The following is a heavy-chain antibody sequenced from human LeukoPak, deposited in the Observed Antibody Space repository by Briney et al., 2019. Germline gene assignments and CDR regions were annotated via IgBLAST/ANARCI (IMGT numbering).Heavy chain of an antibody. V-gene: IGHV3-74*01. D-gene: IGHD2-15*01. CDR2: ISGDGTTT. CDR1: GFTFSNDW. CDR3: ARTWSFDY. Sequence: GGSLRLSCAVSGFTFSNDWMHWVRHAPGKGLLWVSRISGDGTTTNYADSVKGRFTISRDNAKNMLYLQMDSLRAEDTAVYYCARTWSFDYWGQGTLVTVSS. J-gene: IGHJ4*02.